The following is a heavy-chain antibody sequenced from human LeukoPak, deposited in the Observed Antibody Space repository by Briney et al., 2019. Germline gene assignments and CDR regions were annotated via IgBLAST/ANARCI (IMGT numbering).Heavy chain of an antibody. V-gene: IGHV3-20*04. D-gene: IGHD2-2*01. CDR3: AREGRPYCSSISCYGGFDP. J-gene: IGHJ5*02. CDR2: INWNGGST. CDR1: GFTFDDYG. Sequence: RPGGSLRLSCAASGFTFDDYGMSWVRQAPGKGLEWVSGINWNGGSTGYADSVKGRFTISRDNAKSSLFLQMNSLRAEDTAVYYCAREGRPYCSSISCYGGFDPWGQGTLVTVSS.